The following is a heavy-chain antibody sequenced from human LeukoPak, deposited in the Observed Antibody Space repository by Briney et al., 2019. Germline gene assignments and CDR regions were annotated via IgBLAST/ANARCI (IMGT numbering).Heavy chain of an antibody. V-gene: IGHV4-34*01. Sequence: PSETLSLTCAVYGGSFSGYYWSWIRQPPGKGLEWIGEINHSGSTNYNPSLKSQVTISVDTSKNQFSLKLSSVTAADTAVYYCARGERDTAISYWGQGTLVTVSS. J-gene: IGHJ4*02. CDR3: ARGERDTAISY. CDR2: INHSGST. CDR1: GGSFSGYY. D-gene: IGHD5-18*01.